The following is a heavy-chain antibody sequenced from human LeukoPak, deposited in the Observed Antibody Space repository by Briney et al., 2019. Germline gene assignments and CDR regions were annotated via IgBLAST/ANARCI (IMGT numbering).Heavy chain of an antibody. D-gene: IGHD4-11*01. V-gene: IGHV3-21*01. CDR1: GFTFSSSS. CDR2: ISSSSGSI. CDR3: ERRSNLDY. J-gene: IGHJ4*02. Sequence: GGSLRLSCAASGFTFSSSSMNWVRQAPGKGLEWVSSISSSSGSIYYADSVKGRFTISRDNAKNSLYLQMNSLRAEDTAVYYCERRSNLDYWGQGTLVTVSS.